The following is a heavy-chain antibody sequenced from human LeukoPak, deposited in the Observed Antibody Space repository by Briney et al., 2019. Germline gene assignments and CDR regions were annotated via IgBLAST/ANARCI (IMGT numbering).Heavy chain of an antibody. CDR2: INTNTGNP. D-gene: IGHD4-17*01. CDR3: ARSNNDGDYLGVGFDY. CDR1: GYTFSSYA. Sequence: ASVKVSCKASGYTFSSYAMNWVRQAPGQGLEWMGWINTNTGNPTYAQGFTGRFVFSLDTSVSTAYLQISSLQAEDTAVYYCARSNNDGDYLGVGFDYWGQGTLVAVSS. V-gene: IGHV7-4-1*02. J-gene: IGHJ4*02.